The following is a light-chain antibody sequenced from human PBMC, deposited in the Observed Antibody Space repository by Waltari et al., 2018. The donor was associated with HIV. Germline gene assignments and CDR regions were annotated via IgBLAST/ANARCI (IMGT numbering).Light chain of an antibody. J-gene: IGLJ2*01. V-gene: IGLV1-47*01. CDR1: STHIGSND. Sequence: QSVLTQPPSASGTPGQRVTISCSGSSTHIGSNDVHGYQQLPGTTPKLLISRNHLRPAGVPDRFSGSKSGTSASLAISGLRSEHEADYYCAAWDDSLRGVVFGGGTKLTVL. CDR3: AAWDDSLRGVV. CDR2: RNH.